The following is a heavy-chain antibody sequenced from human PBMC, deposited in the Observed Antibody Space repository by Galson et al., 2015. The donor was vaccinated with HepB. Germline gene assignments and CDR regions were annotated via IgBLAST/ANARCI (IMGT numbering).Heavy chain of an antibody. CDR2: IYYSGST. CDR1: GGSISSSSYY. Sequence: TLSLTCTVSGGSISSSSYYWGWIRQPPGKGLEWIGSIYYSGSTYYNPSLKSRVTISVDTSKNQFSLKLSSVTAADTAVYFCARVPHDDSSGYIDYWGQGTLVTVSS. CDR3: ARVPHDDSSGYIDY. D-gene: IGHD3-22*01. V-gene: IGHV4-39*01. J-gene: IGHJ4*02.